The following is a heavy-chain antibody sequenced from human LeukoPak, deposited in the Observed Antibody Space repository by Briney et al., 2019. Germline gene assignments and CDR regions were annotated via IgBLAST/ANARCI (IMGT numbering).Heavy chain of an antibody. Sequence: GASVKVSCKASGYTFTSYYMHWVRQAPGQGLEWMGWINPNSGGTNYAQKFQGRVTMTRDTSISTAYMELSRLRSDDTAVYYCARARRYSSPNFDYWGQGTLVTVSS. D-gene: IGHD6-19*01. V-gene: IGHV1-2*02. CDR1: GYTFTSYY. CDR3: ARARRYSSPNFDY. J-gene: IGHJ4*02. CDR2: INPNSGGT.